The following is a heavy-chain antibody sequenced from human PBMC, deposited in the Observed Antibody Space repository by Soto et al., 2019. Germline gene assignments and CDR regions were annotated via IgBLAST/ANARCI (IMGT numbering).Heavy chain of an antibody. D-gene: IGHD3-3*01. Sequence: EVQLLESGGVLVQPGGSLRLSCAASGFTFSSYAMSWVRQAPGKGLEWVSAISGSRGSTYYADSVKGRFTISRDNSKNTLYLQMNSLRAEDTAVYYCAKDLLQFWSGYLDYWGQGTLVTVSS. CDR3: AKDLLQFWSGYLDY. V-gene: IGHV3-23*01. CDR1: GFTFSSYA. J-gene: IGHJ4*02. CDR2: ISGSRGST.